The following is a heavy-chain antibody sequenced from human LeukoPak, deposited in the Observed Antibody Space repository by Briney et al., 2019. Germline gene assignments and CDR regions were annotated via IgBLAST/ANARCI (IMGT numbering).Heavy chain of an antibody. J-gene: IGHJ6*02. CDR2: IYYSGST. Sequence: SETLSLTCTVSGGSISSYYSTWIRQTPGKELEWIGYIYYSGSTNYNPSLKSRVSISVDTSRNQLPLMLTSVTAADTAVYYCARGGYSSSWSLGTDVWGQGTTVTVSS. CDR1: GGSISSYY. CDR3: ARGGYSSSWSLGTDV. V-gene: IGHV4-59*12. D-gene: IGHD6-13*01.